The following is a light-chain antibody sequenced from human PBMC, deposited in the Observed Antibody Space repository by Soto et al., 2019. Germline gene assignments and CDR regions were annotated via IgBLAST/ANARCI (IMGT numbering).Light chain of an antibody. Sequence: QSALTQPASVSGSPGQSITISCTGTSGDIGSYNRVSWYQQHPGKAPKLIIYEVTDRPSGVCNRFSGSKSGNTASLTISGLQAEDEAEYYCSSYTHINTRPCVFGTGTKLTVL. V-gene: IGLV2-14*01. CDR2: EVT. CDR1: SGDIGSYNR. J-gene: IGLJ1*01. CDR3: SSYTHINTRPCV.